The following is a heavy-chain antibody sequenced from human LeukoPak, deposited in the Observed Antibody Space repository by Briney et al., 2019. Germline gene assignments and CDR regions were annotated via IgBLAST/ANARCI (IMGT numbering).Heavy chain of an antibody. J-gene: IGHJ4*02. V-gene: IGHV4-34*01. CDR1: GTSFSTYY. Sequence: PSETLSLTCAVYGTSFSTYYWNWIRQSPGKGLEWIGEVNPRGSTNYNLSLKTRVTISADTSKNQFSLRLTSVTAADTAVYYCARSPLWTIAARPLDNWGQGALVTVSS. D-gene: IGHD6-6*01. CDR3: ARSPLWTIAARPLDN. CDR2: VNPRGST.